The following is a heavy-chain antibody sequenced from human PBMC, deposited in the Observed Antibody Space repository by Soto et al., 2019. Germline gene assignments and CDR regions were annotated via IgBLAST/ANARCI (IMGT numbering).Heavy chain of an antibody. CDR2: ISYDGSNK. D-gene: IGHD3-16*02. V-gene: IGHV3-30-3*01. J-gene: IGHJ4*02. Sequence: QVQLVESGGGVVQPGRSLRLSCAASGFTFSSYAMHWVRQAPGKGLEWVAVISYDGSNKYYADSVKGRFTISRDNSKNTLYLQMNSLRAEDTAVYYCARDGSSDYDYVWGSYRGSAYYFDYWGQGTLFTVSS. CDR1: GFTFSSYA. CDR3: ARDGSSDYDYVWGSYRGSAYYFDY.